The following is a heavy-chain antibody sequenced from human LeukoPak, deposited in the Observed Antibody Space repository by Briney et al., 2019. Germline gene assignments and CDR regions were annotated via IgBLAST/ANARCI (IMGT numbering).Heavy chain of an antibody. D-gene: IGHD5-12*01. J-gene: IGHJ4*01. CDR2: ISSSSSYI. CDR1: GFTFSSYS. Sequence: PWGSLRLSCAASGFTFSSYSMNWVRQAPGKGLEWVSSISSSSSYIYYADSVKGRFTISRDNAKNSLYLQMNSLRAEDTAVYYCARDEGTSGYDLLDYWGQGTLVTVSS. CDR3: ARDEGTSGYDLLDY. V-gene: IGHV3-21*01.